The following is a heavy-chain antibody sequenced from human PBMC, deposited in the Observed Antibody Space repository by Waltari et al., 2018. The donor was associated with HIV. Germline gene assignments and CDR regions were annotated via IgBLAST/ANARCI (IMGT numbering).Heavy chain of an antibody. CDR2: FDIYGESM. Sequence: EVQLVESGGGLVQPGGSLRLSCAASGFTFSSYWIHWVRHAPGKGLVCVAWFDIYGESMVHGDSVNGRFRISRDTAKNTRYLQRDSRRAEDTAVYYGARGGHCSGISCYTGDYSYGLDVWGQGTTVTVSS. CDR3: ARGGHCSGISCYTGDYSYGLDV. D-gene: IGHD2-2*02. V-gene: IGHV3-74*01. J-gene: IGHJ6*02. CDR1: GFTFSSYW.